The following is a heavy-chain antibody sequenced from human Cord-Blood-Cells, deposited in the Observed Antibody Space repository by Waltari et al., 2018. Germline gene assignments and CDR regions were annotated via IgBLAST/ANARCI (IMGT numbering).Heavy chain of an antibody. CDR2: INSDGSST. V-gene: IGHV3-74*01. J-gene: IGHJ4*02. D-gene: IGHD1-20*01. CDR1: GFTFSSYW. CDR3: ARELPYNWNDGLDY. Sequence: EVQLVESGGGLVQPGGSLRLSCAASGFTFSSYWMHWVRQAPGKGLGWVSRINSDGSSTSYADSVKGRFTISRDNAKNTLYLQMNSLRAEDTAVYYCARELPYNWNDGLDYWGQGTLVTVSS.